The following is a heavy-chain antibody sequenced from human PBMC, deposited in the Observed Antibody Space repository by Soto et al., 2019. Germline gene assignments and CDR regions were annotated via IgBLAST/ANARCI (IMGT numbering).Heavy chain of an antibody. CDR1: GFTFSSYA. CDR3: AKAISYRGCVVDWFDP. J-gene: IGHJ5*02. CDR2: ISGSGGST. Sequence: SGGSLRLSCAASGFTFSSYAMSWVRQAQGKGLEWVSAISGSGGSTYYADSVKCRFTISRDNSKNTLYLQMNSLRAEDTAVYYCAKAISYRGCVVDWFDPWGQGTLVTVSS. V-gene: IGHV3-23*01. D-gene: IGHD2-21*01.